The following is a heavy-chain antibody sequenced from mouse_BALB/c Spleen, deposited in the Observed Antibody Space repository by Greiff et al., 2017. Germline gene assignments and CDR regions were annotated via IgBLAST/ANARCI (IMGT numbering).Heavy chain of an antibody. Sequence: QVQLQQPGAELVKPGASVKMSCKASGYTFTSYWMHWVKQRPGQGLEWIGVIDPSDSYTSYNQKFKGKATLTVDTSSSTAYMQLSSLTSEDSAVYYCTRALYYGYPWFAYWGQGTLVTVSA. CDR1: GYTFTSYW. CDR2: IDPSDSYT. D-gene: IGHD2-2*01. CDR3: TRALYYGYPWFAY. V-gene: IGHV1S127*01. J-gene: IGHJ3*01.